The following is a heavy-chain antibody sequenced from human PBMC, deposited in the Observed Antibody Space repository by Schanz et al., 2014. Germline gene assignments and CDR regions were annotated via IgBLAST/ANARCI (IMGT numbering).Heavy chain of an antibody. CDR3: AAHRQYTGYYDWFDP. Sequence: QVQLQESGPGLVKPSQTLSLTCTVSGASISSGGYYWDWIRLLPGKGLEWIGYISYSGGTNHNASLKSRVTISVDTAKTQFSLKRSSVTAADTAVYYCAAHRQYTGYYDWFDPWGQGTLVTVSA. J-gene: IGHJ5*02. D-gene: IGHD1-26*01. V-gene: IGHV4-30-4*08. CDR1: GASISSGGYY. CDR2: ISYSGGT.